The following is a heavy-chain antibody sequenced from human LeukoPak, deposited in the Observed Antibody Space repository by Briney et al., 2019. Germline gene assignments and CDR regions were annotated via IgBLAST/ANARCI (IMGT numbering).Heavy chain of an antibody. Sequence: ASVKVSCKASGYTFTSYYMHWVRQAPGQGLEWMGIINPSGGSTSYAQKFQGRVTMTRDMSTSTVYMELSSLRSEDTAVYYCARAVKGYSSSWYQKDYYYYYMDVWGKGTTVTISS. J-gene: IGHJ6*03. CDR2: INPSGGST. D-gene: IGHD6-13*01. CDR1: GYTFTSYY. CDR3: ARAVKGYSSSWYQKDYYYYYMDV. V-gene: IGHV1-46*01.